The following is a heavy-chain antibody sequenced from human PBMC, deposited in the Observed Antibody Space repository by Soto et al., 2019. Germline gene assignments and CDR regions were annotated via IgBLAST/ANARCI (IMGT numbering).Heavy chain of an antibody. CDR1: GYTFTSYD. CDR3: ARQADIVVVPAARNFDY. V-gene: IGHV1-18*01. J-gene: IGHJ4*02. CDR2: ISAYNGNT. D-gene: IGHD2-2*01. Sequence: ASVKVSCKASGYTFTSYDISWVRQAPGQGLEWMGWISAYNGNTNYAQKLQGRVTMTTDTSTSTAYMELRSLRSDDTAVYYCARQADIVVVPAARNFDYWGQGTLVTVSS.